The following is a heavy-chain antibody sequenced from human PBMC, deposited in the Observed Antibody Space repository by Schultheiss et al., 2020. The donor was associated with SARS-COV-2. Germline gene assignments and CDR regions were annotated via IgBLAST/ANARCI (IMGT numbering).Heavy chain of an antibody. J-gene: IGHJ5*02. CDR1: GYSISSGYY. CDR2: IYTSGST. D-gene: IGHD3-10*01. V-gene: IGHV4-38-2*02. Sequence: SETLSLTCTVSGYSISSGYYWGWIRQPPGKGLEWIGRIYTSGSTYYNPSLKSRVTISVDTSKNQFSLKLSSVTAADTAVYYCARVRKNYYGSGSYYNDWFDPWGQGTLVTVSS. CDR3: ARVRKNYYGSGSYYNDWFDP.